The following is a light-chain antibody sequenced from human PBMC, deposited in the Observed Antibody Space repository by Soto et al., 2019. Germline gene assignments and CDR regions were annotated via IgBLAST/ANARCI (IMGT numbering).Light chain of an antibody. CDR1: QSVRSSY. CDR3: QQYGYSFRA. Sequence: EILLTQSPGTLSLSPGERATLSCRASQSVRSSYLSWYQLKPGQAPRLLIYGASSRATGIPDRFSGSGSGTDFTLTISRLEPEDFAVYYCQQYGYSFRAFGQGTKV. CDR2: GAS. J-gene: IGKJ1*01. V-gene: IGKV3-20*01.